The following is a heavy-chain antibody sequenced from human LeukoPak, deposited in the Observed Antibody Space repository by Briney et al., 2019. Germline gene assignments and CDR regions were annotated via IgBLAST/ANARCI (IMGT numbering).Heavy chain of an antibody. CDR2: INSDGSST. J-gene: IGHJ3*02. Sequence: GGSLRLSCAASGFTFSSYWMHWVRQAPGKGLVWVSRINSDGSSTSYADSVKGRFTISRDNAENTLYLQMNSLRAEDTAVYYSARDRDRFWNDANDAFDIWGQGTMVTVSS. D-gene: IGHD1-1*01. CDR1: GFTFSSYW. V-gene: IGHV3-74*01. CDR3: ARDRDRFWNDANDAFDI.